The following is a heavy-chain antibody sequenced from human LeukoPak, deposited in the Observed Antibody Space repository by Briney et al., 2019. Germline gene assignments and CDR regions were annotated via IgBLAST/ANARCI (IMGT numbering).Heavy chain of an antibody. D-gene: IGHD3-9*01. CDR1: GGTFSSYA. Sequence: EASVKVSCKASGGTFSSYAISWVRQAPGQGLEWMGGIIPIFGTANYAQKFQGRVTITADESTSTAYMELSSLRSEDTAVYYCARDGVYYDILTGSSSAGRYNWFDPWGQGTLVTVSS. CDR2: IIPIFGTA. J-gene: IGHJ5*02. CDR3: ARDGVYYDILTGSSSAGRYNWFDP. V-gene: IGHV1-69*13.